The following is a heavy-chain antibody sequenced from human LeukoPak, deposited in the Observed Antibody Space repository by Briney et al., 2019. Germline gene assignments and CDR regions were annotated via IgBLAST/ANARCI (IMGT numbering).Heavy chain of an antibody. CDR2: ISGSGGST. CDR1: EITFSTYA. V-gene: IGHV3-23*01. J-gene: IGHJ6*02. CDR3: AREDRITIFGVVTYSSYYYGMDV. D-gene: IGHD3-3*01. Sequence: GGSLRLSCAASEITFSTYAMSWVRRAPGQGLEWVSVISGSGGSTYYADSVKGRFTISRDNSKNTLYLQMNSLRAEDTAVYYCAREDRITIFGVVTYSSYYYGMDVWGQGTTVTVSS.